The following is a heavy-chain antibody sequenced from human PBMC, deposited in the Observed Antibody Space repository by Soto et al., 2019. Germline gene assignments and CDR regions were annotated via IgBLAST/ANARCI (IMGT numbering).Heavy chain of an antibody. CDR2: IYYSGST. J-gene: IGHJ4*02. V-gene: IGHV4-59*12. Sequence: SETLSLTCTVSGGSISSYYWSWIRQPPGKGLEWIGYIYYSGSTNYNPSLKSRVTISVDTSKNQFSLQLTSVTPEDTAVYYCARDDHGSYFDYWGQGTLVTVSS. CDR1: GGSISSYY. D-gene: IGHD5-12*01. CDR3: ARDDHGSYFDY.